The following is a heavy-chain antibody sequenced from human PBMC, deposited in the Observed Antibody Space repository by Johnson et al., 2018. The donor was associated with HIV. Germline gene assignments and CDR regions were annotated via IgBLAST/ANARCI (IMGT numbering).Heavy chain of an antibody. CDR3: APAGPDAFDI. V-gene: IGHV3-30*04. CDR1: GFTFSSYA. Sequence: QVQLVESGGGVVQPGRSLRLSCAASGFTFSSYAMHWVRQAPGKGLDWVAVISDDGSNEYYADSVKGRFTISRDNSKNTLYLQMNSLRAEDTAVYYCAPAGPDAFDIWGQGTMVTVSS. CDR2: ISDDGSNE. J-gene: IGHJ3*02. D-gene: IGHD6-13*01.